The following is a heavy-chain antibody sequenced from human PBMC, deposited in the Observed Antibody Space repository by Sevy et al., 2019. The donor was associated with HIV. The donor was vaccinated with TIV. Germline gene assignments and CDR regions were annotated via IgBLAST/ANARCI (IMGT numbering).Heavy chain of an antibody. CDR1: GFTLSDYY. CDR2: ISGSDNTK. CDR3: ARDHVKDGDLGDYYYFAMDV. Sequence: GGSLRLSCAASGFTLSDYYMSWIRQAPGKGLEWVSYISGSDNTKYYADSVKGRFTISRDNDKNSLYLQMNSLRAEDTAVYYCARDHVKDGDLGDYYYFAMDVWGQGTTVTVSS. D-gene: IGHD4-17*01. V-gene: IGHV3-11*01. J-gene: IGHJ6*02.